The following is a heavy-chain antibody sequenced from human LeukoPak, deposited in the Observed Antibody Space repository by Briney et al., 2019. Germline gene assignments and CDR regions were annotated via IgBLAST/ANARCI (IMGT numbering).Heavy chain of an antibody. Sequence: PGGSLRLSCAASGFTFSSYSMNWVRQAPGKGLEWVSSISSSSSYIYYADSVKGRFTISRDNAKNSLYLQMNSLRAEDTAVYYFAREVGYYDSSGKDYWGQGTLVTVSS. CDR1: GFTFSSYS. V-gene: IGHV3-21*01. CDR2: ISSSSSYI. J-gene: IGHJ4*02. CDR3: AREVGYYDSSGKDY. D-gene: IGHD3-22*01.